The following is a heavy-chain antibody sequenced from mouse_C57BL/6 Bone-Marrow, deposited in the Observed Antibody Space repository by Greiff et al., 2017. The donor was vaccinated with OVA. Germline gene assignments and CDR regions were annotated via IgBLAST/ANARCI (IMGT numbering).Heavy chain of an antibody. D-gene: IGHD2-5*01. CDR2: ISDGGSYT. V-gene: IGHV5-4*03. CDR1: GFTFSSYA. CDR3: ARVYYSNYDAMDY. Sequence: EVKVEESGGGLVKPGGSLKLSCAASGFTFSSYAMSWVRQTPEKRLEWVATISDGGSYTYYPDNVKGRFTISRDNAKNNLYLQMSHLKSEDTAMYYCARVYYSNYDAMDYWGQGTSVTVSS. J-gene: IGHJ4*01.